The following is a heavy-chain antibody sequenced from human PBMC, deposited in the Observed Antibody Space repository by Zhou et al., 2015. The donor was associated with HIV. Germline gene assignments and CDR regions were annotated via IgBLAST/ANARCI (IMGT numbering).Heavy chain of an antibody. CDR3: ARDCWVTGSYYKYYYYGMDV. Sequence: QVQLVQSGAEVKKPGSSVKVSCKASGYTFTSYGISWVRQAPGQGLEWMGWISAYNGNTNYAQKLQGRVTMTTDTSTSTAYMELRSLRSDDTAVYYCARDCWVTGSYYKYYYYGMDVWGQGTTVTVSS. D-gene: IGHD3-10*01. CDR1: GYTFTSYG. V-gene: IGHV1-18*01. J-gene: IGHJ6*02. CDR2: ISAYNGNT.